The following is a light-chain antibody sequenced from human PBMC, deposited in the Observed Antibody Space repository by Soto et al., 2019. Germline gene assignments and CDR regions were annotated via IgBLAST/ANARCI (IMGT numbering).Light chain of an antibody. V-gene: IGKV1-5*03. Sequence: DIQMTQSPSALSASVGDRVTITCRASQSISSWLAWCQQKPGKAPNLLIYKASSLESGVPSRFSGSGSGTEFTLTISSLQPDDFATYYCQQYNSYSLTFGHGTKVEIK. CDR3: QQYNSYSLT. CDR2: KAS. J-gene: IGKJ1*01. CDR1: QSISSW.